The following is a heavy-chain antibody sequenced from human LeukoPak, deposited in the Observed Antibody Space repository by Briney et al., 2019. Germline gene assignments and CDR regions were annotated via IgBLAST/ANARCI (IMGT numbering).Heavy chain of an antibody. V-gene: IGHV4-4*02. CDR3: ARTTKYQFKWAGFDP. J-gene: IGHJ5*02. CDR1: GGSLSSRNW. Sequence: PSETLSLTCAVSGGSLSSRNWGSWVRRPPGKGLEWFGEIYHSGSTNYNPSLKSRVNISVDKSKNQFSLKLSSVTDADTAVYYCARTTKYQFKWAGFDPWGQGTLVTVSS. CDR2: IYHSGST. D-gene: IGHD2-2*01.